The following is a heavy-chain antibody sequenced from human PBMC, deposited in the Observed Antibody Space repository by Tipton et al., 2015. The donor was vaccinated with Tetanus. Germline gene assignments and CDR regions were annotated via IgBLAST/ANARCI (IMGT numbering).Heavy chain of an antibody. CDR1: GFDFRSDW. CDR3: ARDPHTIRTGNHRGFDY. Sequence: SLRLSCAASGFDFRSDWMTWVRQASGKGLEWVANIKQDGNEKYHVDSVKGRFTISRDNGKNLLYLQMNSLRVEDTAVYYCARDPHTIRTGNHRGFDYWGQGTKVTVSS. J-gene: IGHJ4*02. CDR2: IKQDGNEK. V-gene: IGHV3-7*03. D-gene: IGHD3-10*01.